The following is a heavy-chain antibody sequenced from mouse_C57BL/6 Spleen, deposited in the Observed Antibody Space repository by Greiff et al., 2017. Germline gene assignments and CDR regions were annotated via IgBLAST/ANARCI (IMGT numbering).Heavy chain of an antibody. CDR3: VRHDYSLAWFAY. D-gene: IGHD2-12*01. V-gene: IGHV10-1*01. Sequence: EVKVEESGGGLVQPKGSLKLSCAASGFSFNTYAMNWVRQAPGKGLEWVARIRSKSNNYATYYADSVKDRFTISRDDSESMLYLQMNNLKTEDTAMYYCVRHDYSLAWFAYWGQGTLVTVSA. CDR1: GFSFNTYA. J-gene: IGHJ3*01. CDR2: IRSKSNNYAT.